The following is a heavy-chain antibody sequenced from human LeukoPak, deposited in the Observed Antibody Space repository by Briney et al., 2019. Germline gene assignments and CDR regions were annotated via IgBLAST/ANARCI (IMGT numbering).Heavy chain of an antibody. D-gene: IGHD6-13*01. V-gene: IGHV3-23*01. CDR1: GFSFSNYA. CDR3: TKGVAAVGPWWGPDFDC. CDR2: TLLSGDT. Sequence: PGGSLRLSCAGSGFSFSNYAMSWVRQAPGKGLEWISVTLLSGDTDYRDSVKGRFTVSRDNSKSTLYLHMNSLRVEDTAVYYCTKGVAAVGPWWGPDFDCWGQGVLITVSS. J-gene: IGHJ4*02.